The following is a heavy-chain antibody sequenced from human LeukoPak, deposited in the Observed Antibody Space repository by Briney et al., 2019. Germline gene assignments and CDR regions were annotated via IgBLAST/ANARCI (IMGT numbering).Heavy chain of an antibody. V-gene: IGHV3-23*01. J-gene: IGHJ4*02. CDR1: GFTFSSYT. CDR2: ISTTGGRT. D-gene: IGHD6-13*01. CDR3: AKDLLSGSLGVFDS. Sequence: GGSLRLSCAAFGFTFSSYTMSWVRQAPGMGLEWVSSISTTGGRTYYAGSVKGRFTISRDNSKNTLYLQMNSLRAEDTAAYYCAKDLLSGSLGVFDSWGQGTLVTVSS.